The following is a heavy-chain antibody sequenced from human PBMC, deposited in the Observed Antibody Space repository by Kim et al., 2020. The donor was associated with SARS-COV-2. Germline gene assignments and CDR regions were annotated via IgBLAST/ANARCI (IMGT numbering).Heavy chain of an antibody. J-gene: IGHJ6*02. V-gene: IGHV1-69*01. CDR3: ARDSPLSDYYYYGMDV. Sequence: KFQGRVTITADESTSTAYMELSSLRSEDTAVYYCARDSPLSDYYYYGMDVWGQGTTVTVSS.